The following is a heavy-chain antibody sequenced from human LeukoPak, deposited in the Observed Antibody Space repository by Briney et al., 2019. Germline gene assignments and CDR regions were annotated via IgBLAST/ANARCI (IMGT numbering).Heavy chain of an antibody. Sequence: GGSRRLSCAASGFTFSSYGMHWVRQAPGKGLEWVAVISYDGSNKYYADSVKGRFTISRDNSKNTLYLQMNSLRAEDTAVYYCAKDTGGRSGSCLYYWGQGTLVTVSS. CDR2: ISYDGSNK. CDR3: AKDTGGRSGSCLYY. J-gene: IGHJ4*02. CDR1: GFTFSSYG. D-gene: IGHD2-15*01. V-gene: IGHV3-30*18.